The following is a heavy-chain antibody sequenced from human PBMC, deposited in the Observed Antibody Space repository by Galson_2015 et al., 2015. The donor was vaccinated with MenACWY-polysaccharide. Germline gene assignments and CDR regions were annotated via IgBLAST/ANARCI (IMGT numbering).Heavy chain of an antibody. CDR2: ISSDGSST. CDR3: ARVQGGYSNACHHPSYLDS. V-gene: IGHV3-74*01. Sequence: SLRLSCAASGFTFSSYWMHWVRQVPGKGLVWVSRISSDGSSTSYADSVKGRFTISRDNAKNTLHLQMNSLRVEDTAVYYCARVQGGYSNACHHPSYLDSWAREPWSPSPQ. CDR1: GFTFSSYW. J-gene: IGHJ4*02. D-gene: IGHD3-10*01.